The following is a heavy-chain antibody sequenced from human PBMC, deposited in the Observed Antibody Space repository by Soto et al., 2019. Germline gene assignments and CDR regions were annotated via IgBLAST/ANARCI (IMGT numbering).Heavy chain of an antibody. CDR3: ATSQKGYNWNYFDH. CDR1: GASISGSYYY. CDR2: VFYTGFT. Sequence: SETLSLTCAVSGASISGSYYYWAWLRQSPGKGPEWIGRVFYTGFTSYNPSLESRVSVSVDTSKSQFSLKLSAVTAADTAVYYCATSQKGYNWNYFDHWGQGALVTVSS. V-gene: IGHV4-39*01. D-gene: IGHD1-20*01. J-gene: IGHJ4*02.